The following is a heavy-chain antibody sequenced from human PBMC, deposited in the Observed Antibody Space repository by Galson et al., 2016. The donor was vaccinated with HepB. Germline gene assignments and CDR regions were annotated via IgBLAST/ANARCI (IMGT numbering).Heavy chain of an antibody. Sequence: SETLSLTCIVSGGSISTTDYYWGWIRQPPGKGLEWIGSIFYSGSTYYNPSLKSRVTISVDPSQHQFSLNLNSVTATHTAMFSCARHTLGYCGSTSCSSNWFDPWGQGTLVTVSS. V-gene: IGHV4-39*01. CDR3: ARHTLGYCGSTSCSSNWFDP. J-gene: IGHJ5*02. D-gene: IGHD2-2*01. CDR1: GGSISTTDYY. CDR2: IFYSGST.